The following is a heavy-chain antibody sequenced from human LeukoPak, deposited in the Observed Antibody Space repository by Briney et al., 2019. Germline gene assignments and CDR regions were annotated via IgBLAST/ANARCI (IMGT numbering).Heavy chain of an antibody. CDR2: INPNSGDP. CDR3: ARGEPGSPIDY. V-gene: IGHV1-2*06. Sequence: ASVKVSCKTSGYTFTDSYIHWVRQAPGQGLEWMGRINPNSGDPNYAQKFQGRVTMTRDTSISTAYMELSRLRSDDTAVYYCARGEPGSPIDYWGQGTLVTVSS. J-gene: IGHJ4*02. D-gene: IGHD1-26*01. CDR1: GYTFTDSY.